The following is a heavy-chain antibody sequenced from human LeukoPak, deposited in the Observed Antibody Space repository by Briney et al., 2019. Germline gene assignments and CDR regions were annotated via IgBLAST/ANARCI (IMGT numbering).Heavy chain of an antibody. V-gene: IGHV3-53*01. CDR3: ARAQKGVAVAIRD. CDR2: IYSGGST. J-gene: IGHJ4*02. CDR1: GFTVSSNY. Sequence: GGSLRLSCAASGFTVSSNYMSWVRQAPGKGLEWVSVIYSGGSTYYADSVKGRFTISRDNAKNSLYLQMNSLRAEDTAVYYCARAQKGVAVAIRDWGQGTLVTVSS. D-gene: IGHD6-19*01.